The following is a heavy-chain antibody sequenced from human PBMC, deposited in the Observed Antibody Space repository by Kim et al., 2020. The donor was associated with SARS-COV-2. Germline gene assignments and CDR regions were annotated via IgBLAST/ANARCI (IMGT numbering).Heavy chain of an antibody. V-gene: IGHV5-10-1*01. D-gene: IGHD3-10*01. CDR2: IDPSDSYT. CDR3: ARTQPSMVRAIEPFDY. CDR1: GYSFTSYW. J-gene: IGHJ4*02. Sequence: GESLKISCKGSGYSFTSYWISWVRQMPGKGLEWMGRIDPSDSYTNYSPSFQGHVTISADKSISTAYLQWSSLKASDTAMYYCARTQPSMVRAIEPFDYWGQGTLVTVSS.